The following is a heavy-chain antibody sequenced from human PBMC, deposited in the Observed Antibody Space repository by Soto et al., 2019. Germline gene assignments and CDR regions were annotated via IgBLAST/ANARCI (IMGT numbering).Heavy chain of an antibody. J-gene: IGHJ6*02. Sequence: PSETLSLTCAVSGYSIGSVYYWGWIRQPPGKGLEWIGSIYHSGSTYYNPSLKSRVTISVDTSKNQFSLKLSSVTAADTAVYYCARMGDYGDYVFYYYYGMDVWGQGTTVTVSS. CDR1: GYSIGSVYY. CDR2: IYHSGST. V-gene: IGHV4-38-2*01. D-gene: IGHD4-17*01. CDR3: ARMGDYGDYVFYYYYGMDV.